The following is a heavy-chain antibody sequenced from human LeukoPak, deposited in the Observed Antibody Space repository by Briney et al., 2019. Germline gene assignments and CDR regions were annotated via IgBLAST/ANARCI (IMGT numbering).Heavy chain of an antibody. CDR3: TRSGNSGSLLFFDY. CDR1: GFTFGDYA. Sequence: PGGSLRLSCTASGFTFGDYAMSWFRQAPGKGLEWVGFIRSKAYGGTTEYAASVKGRFTISRDDSKSIAYLQMNSLKTEDTAVYYCTRSGNSGSLLFFDYWGQGTLVTVSS. D-gene: IGHD3-10*01. J-gene: IGHJ4*02. CDR2: IRSKAYGGTT. V-gene: IGHV3-49*03.